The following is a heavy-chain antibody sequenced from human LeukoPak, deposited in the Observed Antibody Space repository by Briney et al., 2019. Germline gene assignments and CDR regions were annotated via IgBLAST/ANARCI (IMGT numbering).Heavy chain of an antibody. CDR3: ATYSDTFYFDC. V-gene: IGHV5-51*01. CDR2: IYPGGSDT. Sequence: GESLNISCKGSGYNFTSYWIAWVRQMPGRGLEWMGIIYPGGSDTRYSPSFQGQVIISADKSISTAYLQWSSLKASDTAIYYCATYSDTFYFDCWGQGTLVTVSS. CDR1: GYNFTSYW. J-gene: IGHJ4*02. D-gene: IGHD3-16*01.